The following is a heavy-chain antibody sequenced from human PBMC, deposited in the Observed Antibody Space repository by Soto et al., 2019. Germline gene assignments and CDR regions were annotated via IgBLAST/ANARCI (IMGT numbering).Heavy chain of an antibody. Sequence: EVQLVESGGGLVKPGGSLRLSCAASGFTFSSYTMNWVRQAPGKGLEWVSSISRSSSYIYFADSVKGRFTISRDNAKNSLYLQMNCLRAEDTAVYYCGAATGAYWGQGTLVTVSS. J-gene: IGHJ4*02. D-gene: IGHD2-8*02. CDR2: ISRSSSYI. V-gene: IGHV3-21*01. CDR1: GFTFSSYT. CDR3: GAATGAY.